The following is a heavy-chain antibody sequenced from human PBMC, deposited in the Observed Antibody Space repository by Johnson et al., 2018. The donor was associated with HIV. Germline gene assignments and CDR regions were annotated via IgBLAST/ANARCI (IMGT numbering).Heavy chain of an antibody. CDR2: IYSGGST. CDR3: ARLRGAFDI. V-gene: IGHV3-66*01. CDR1: GFTVSNYY. Sequence: VQLVESGGNLVQPGGSLRLSCAASGFTVSNYYMTWVRQTPGKGLEWVSVIYSGGSTYYADSVKGRFTISRDNSKNTLYLQMNSLRAEDTAVYYCARLRGAFDIWGQGTMVTVSS. J-gene: IGHJ3*02.